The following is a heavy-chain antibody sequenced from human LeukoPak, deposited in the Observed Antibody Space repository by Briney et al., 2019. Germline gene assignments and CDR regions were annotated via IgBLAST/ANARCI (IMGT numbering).Heavy chain of an antibody. CDR1: GGSFSGYY. J-gene: IGHJ4*02. CDR2: INHSGST. V-gene: IGHV4-34*01. D-gene: IGHD6-13*01. CDR3: ARVQRGVAAAGTFDY. Sequence: SETPSLTCAVYGGSFSGYYWSWIRQPPGKGLEWIGEINHSGSTNYNPSLKSRVTISVDTSKNQFSLKLSSVTAADTAVYYCARVQRGVAAAGTFDYWGQGTLVTVSS.